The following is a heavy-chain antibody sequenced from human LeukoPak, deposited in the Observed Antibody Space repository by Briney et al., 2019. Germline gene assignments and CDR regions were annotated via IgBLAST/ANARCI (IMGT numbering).Heavy chain of an antibody. Sequence: GASVKVSCKASGYTFTGYYMHWVRQAPGQGLEWMGRINPNSGGTNYAQKFQGRVTMTRDTSISTAYMELSSLRSEDTDVYYCARDLSSEGYFDYWGQGTLVTVSS. CDR2: INPNSGGT. D-gene: IGHD2/OR15-2a*01. CDR1: GYTFTGYY. J-gene: IGHJ4*02. V-gene: IGHV1-2*05. CDR3: ARDLSSEGYFDY.